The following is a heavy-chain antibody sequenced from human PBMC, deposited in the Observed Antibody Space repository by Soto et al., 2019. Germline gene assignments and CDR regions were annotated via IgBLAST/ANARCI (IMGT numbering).Heavy chain of an antibody. CDR1: GFAFSSYT. CDR2: ISSGGDST. CDR3: ARDVSLLVIVDC. Sequence: EIPLVESGGDLVKSGGSLRLSCAASGFAFSSYTMNWVRQAPGKGLEWVSSISSGGDSTHYADSVKGRFTVTRDSAKNFMFMQMQSLIVVDAAVYFCARDVSLLVIVDCWGQGTLVTVSS. D-gene: IGHD3-22*01. V-gene: IGHV3-21*06. J-gene: IGHJ1*01.